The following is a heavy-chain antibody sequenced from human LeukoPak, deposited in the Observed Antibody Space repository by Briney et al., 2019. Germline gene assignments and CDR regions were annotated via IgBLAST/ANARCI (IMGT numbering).Heavy chain of an antibody. J-gene: IGHJ4*02. D-gene: IGHD3-10*01. CDR1: GFTFSSYW. CDR3: ARAYSSGNDY. Sequence: GESLRLSCAASGFTFSSYWMTWVRQAPGKGLEWVANIKEDGNEQYYVDSVKDRFTISRDNAKNSLYLQMNSLRAEDTAVYYCARAYSSGNDYWGQGTLVADSS. CDR2: IKEDGNEQ. V-gene: IGHV3-7*04.